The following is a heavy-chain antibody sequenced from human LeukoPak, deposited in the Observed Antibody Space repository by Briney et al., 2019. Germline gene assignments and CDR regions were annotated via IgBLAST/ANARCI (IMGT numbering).Heavy chain of an antibody. V-gene: IGHV4-30-2*01. CDR2: IYHSGST. Sequence: SETLSLTCTVSGGSISSGGYYWSWIRQPPGKGLEWIGYIYHSGSTYYNPSLKSRVTISVDRSKNQFSLKLSPVTAADTAVYYCARDGNYAYYYGMDVWGQGTTVTVSS. CDR3: ARDGNYAYYYGMDV. D-gene: IGHD1-7*01. CDR1: GGSISSGGYY. J-gene: IGHJ6*02.